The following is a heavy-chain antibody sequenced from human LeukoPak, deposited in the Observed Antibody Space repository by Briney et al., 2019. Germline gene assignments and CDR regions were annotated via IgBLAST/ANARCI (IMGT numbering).Heavy chain of an antibody. CDR2: ISSSSSYI. CDR3: ASRVGDGYNSGYH. D-gene: IGHD5-24*01. Sequence: GGSLRLSCAASGFTFSSYSMNWVRQAPGKGLEWVSSISSSSSYIYYADSVKGRFTISRDNAKNSLYLRMNSLRAEDTAVYYCASRVGDGYNSGYHWGQGTLVTVSS. CDR1: GFTFSSYS. J-gene: IGHJ4*02. V-gene: IGHV3-21*01.